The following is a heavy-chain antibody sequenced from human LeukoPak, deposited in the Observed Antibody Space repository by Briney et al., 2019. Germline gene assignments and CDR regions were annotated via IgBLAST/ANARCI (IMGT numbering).Heavy chain of an antibody. Sequence: ASVKVSCKASGYTFTSYYMHWVRQAPGQGLEWMGRIIPILGIANYAQKFQGRVTITADKSTSTAYMELSSLKASDTAMYYCASGGSFDAFDIWGQGTMVTVSS. CDR2: IIPILGIA. J-gene: IGHJ3*02. CDR3: ASGGSFDAFDI. V-gene: IGHV1-69*02. D-gene: IGHD1-26*01. CDR1: GYTFTSYY.